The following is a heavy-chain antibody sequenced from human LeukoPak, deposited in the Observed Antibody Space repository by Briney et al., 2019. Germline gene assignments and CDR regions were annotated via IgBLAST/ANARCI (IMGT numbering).Heavy chain of an antibody. D-gene: IGHD2-15*01. CDR2: IYTSGRM. V-gene: IGHV3-66*01. CDR1: GFAVNTSY. Sequence: HPGGSLRLSCAGSGFAVNTSYMTWVRQAPGKGLEWVSVIYTSGRMFIADSVKDRFTLSRDNANNILDLQMDSLEVEDTAVYYCVRDKEGLLRDWGKGSRVIVSS. CDR3: VRDKEGLLRD. J-gene: IGHJ4*02.